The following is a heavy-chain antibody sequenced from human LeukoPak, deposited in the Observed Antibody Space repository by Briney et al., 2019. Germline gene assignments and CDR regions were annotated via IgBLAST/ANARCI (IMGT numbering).Heavy chain of an antibody. D-gene: IGHD3-10*02. V-gene: IGHV3-21*01. CDR3: AELGITMIGGV. CDR1: GFTLSRYR. Sequence: PGGSLRLSCAASGFTLSRYRMNWVRQAPGKGLEWVSSISTSSSYIYYADSVKGRFTISRDNAKNSLYLQMNSLRAEDTAVYYCAELGITMIGGVWGKGTTVTISS. J-gene: IGHJ6*04. CDR2: ISTSSSYI.